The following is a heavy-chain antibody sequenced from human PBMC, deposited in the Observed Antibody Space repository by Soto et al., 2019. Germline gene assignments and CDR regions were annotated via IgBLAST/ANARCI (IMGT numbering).Heavy chain of an antibody. J-gene: IGHJ3*02. CDR2: IDTDGSTGGT. CDR1: GFTFSGHW. V-gene: IGHV3-74*03. CDR3: ARSSGWYEADAFDM. D-gene: IGHD6-19*01. Sequence: EVRLVESGGALVPPGGSLRLTCEASGFTFSGHWMHWVRRAPGKGLVWVSHIDTDGSTGGTSYADSVKGRFTVSRDNAENSLYLQMESLRVEDTATYFCARSSGWYEADAFDMWGQGTMVTVSA.